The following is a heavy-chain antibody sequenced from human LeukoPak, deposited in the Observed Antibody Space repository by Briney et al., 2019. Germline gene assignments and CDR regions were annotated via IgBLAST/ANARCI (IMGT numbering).Heavy chain of an antibody. CDR3: AKSHLYSSSPNYFDY. D-gene: IGHD6-13*01. CDR2: ISGPGGAT. Sequence: GGSLRLSCAASGFTFSSYSMNWVRQAPGKGLEWVSAISGPGGATYYADSVKGRFTISRDNSKNTLYVQMNSLRAEDTAVYYCAKSHLYSSSPNYFDYWGQGTLVSFSA. J-gene: IGHJ4*02. V-gene: IGHV3-23*01. CDR1: GFTFSSYS.